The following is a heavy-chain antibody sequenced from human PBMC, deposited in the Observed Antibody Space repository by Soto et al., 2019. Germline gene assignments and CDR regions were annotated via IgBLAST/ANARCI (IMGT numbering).Heavy chain of an antibody. J-gene: IGHJ3*02. CDR2: INSDGSST. V-gene: IGHV3-74*01. CDR3: ARPSVASGSHAFDI. D-gene: IGHD1-26*01. Sequence: GGSLRLSCAASGFTFSSYWMHWVRQAPGKGLVWVSRINSDGSSTSYADSVKGRFTISRDNAKNSLYLQMNSLRAEDTAVYYWARPSVASGSHAFDIWGQGTMVTVSS. CDR1: GFTFSSYW.